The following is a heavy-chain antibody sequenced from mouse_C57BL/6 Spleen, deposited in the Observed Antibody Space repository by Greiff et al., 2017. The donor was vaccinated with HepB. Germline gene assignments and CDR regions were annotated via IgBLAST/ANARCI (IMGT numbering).Heavy chain of an antibody. V-gene: IGHV2-5*01. CDR1: GFSLTSYG. Sequence: QVQLKQSGPGLVQPSQSLSITCTVSGFSLTSYGVHWVRQSPGKGLEWLGVIWRGGSTDYNAAFMSRLSITKDNSKSQVFFKMNSLQADDTAIYYCAKIYYYGSSHYAMDYWGQGTSVTVSS. CDR2: IWRGGST. J-gene: IGHJ4*01. CDR3: AKIYYYGSSHYAMDY. D-gene: IGHD1-1*01.